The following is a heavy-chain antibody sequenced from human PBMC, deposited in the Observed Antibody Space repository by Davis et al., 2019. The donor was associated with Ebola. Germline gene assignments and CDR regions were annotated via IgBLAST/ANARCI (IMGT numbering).Heavy chain of an antibody. CDR2: LGLSADT. D-gene: IGHD1-26*01. J-gene: IGHJ3*02. CDR3: AKDTSNIWFDI. V-gene: IGHV3-23*01. CDR1: GFIFSSYD. Sequence: GESLKISCVASGFIFSSYDMNWVRRAPGKGLEWVSTLGLSADTYYADSVKGRFTISRDNSKNTLYLQMNGLRVEDTAIYYCAKDTSNIWFDIWGQGTMVTVSS.